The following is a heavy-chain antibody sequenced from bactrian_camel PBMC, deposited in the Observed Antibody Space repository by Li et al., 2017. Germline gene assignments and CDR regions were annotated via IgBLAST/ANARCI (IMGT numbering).Heavy chain of an antibody. CDR1: AHAWSKNC. CDR3: AAGYGLSTSPH. Sequence: VQLVESGGGSVQAGGSLRLSCVASAHAWSKNCMGWFRQAPGQKREGVAAIDSDGSTSYADSVKGRFTISEDNASNTLYLQMNSLKPEDTAVYYCAAGYGLSTSPHWGQGTQVTVS. D-gene: IGHD3*01. V-gene: IGHV3S53*01. CDR2: IDSDGST. J-gene: IGHJ4*01.